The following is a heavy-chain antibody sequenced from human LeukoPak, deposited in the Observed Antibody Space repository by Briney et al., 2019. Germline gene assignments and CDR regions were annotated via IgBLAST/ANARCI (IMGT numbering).Heavy chain of an antibody. D-gene: IGHD5-18*01. Sequence: SETLSLTCTVSGDSISSYYWSWIRQPPGKGLEWIGSIYYSGSTYYNPSLKSRVTISVDTSKNQFSLKLSSVTAADTAVYYCARRTAMVDYYYMDVWGKGTTVTVSS. J-gene: IGHJ6*03. V-gene: IGHV4-39*01. CDR2: IYYSGST. CDR3: ARRTAMVDYYYMDV. CDR1: GDSISSYY.